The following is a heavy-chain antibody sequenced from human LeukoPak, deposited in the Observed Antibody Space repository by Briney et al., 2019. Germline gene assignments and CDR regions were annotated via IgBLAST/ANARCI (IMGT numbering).Heavy chain of an antibody. CDR3: ARGYSSSWYVGY. J-gene: IGHJ4*02. CDR1: GYTFTGYY. V-gene: IGHV1-2*02. CDR2: INPNSGGT. D-gene: IGHD6-13*01. Sequence: GASVTVSCKASGYTFTGYYMHWVRQAPGQGLEWMGWINPNSGGTNYAQKFQGRVTMTRDTAISTAYMELSRLRSDDTAVYYCARGYSSSWYVGYWGQGTLVTVSS.